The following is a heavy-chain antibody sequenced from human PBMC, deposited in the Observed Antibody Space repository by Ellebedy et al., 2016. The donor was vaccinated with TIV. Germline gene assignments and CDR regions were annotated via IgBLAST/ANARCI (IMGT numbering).Heavy chain of an antibody. CDR3: ARRGNYLGDAFDM. V-gene: IGHV3-48*02. Sequence: GGSLRLXCAASGFTFDMYSMNWVRQAAGKGLEGISFIIGTGSTTYYADSVRGRFTVSRDNAKNSLYLQMNSLRDEDTALYYCARRGNYLGDAFDMWGHGAVVIVSS. J-gene: IGHJ3*02. CDR2: IIGTGSTT. D-gene: IGHD1-26*01. CDR1: GFTFDMYS.